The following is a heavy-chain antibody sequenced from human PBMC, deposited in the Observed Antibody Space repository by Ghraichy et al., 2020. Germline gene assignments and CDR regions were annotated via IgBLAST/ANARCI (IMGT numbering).Heavy chain of an antibody. CDR3: ARDPKHGALDY. CDR2: MNDDGKER. J-gene: IGHJ4*02. V-gene: IGHV3-7*03. CDR1: GFIFSKSW. Sequence: GGSLRLSCKASGFIFSKSWMSWVRHSPERGLEWVANMNDDGKERYYVESLRGRFTISRDNDKNLLFLQITRLGVDDTAVYYCARDPKHGALDYWGQGTLVAVST. D-gene: IGHD3-10*01.